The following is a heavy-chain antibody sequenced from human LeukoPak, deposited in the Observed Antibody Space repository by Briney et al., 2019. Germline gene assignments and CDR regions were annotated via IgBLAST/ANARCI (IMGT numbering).Heavy chain of an antibody. CDR2: ISSGGYTI. Sequence: PGGSLRLSCAASGFTFSSYEMNWVRQAPGKGLEWLSYISSGGYTIYYADSVKGRFTISRDNTKNSLYLQMNSLRAEDTAVYYCARDGHDYVDYVFDYWGQGTLVTVSS. D-gene: IGHD4-17*01. J-gene: IGHJ4*02. CDR3: ARDGHDYVDYVFDY. CDR1: GFTFSSYE. V-gene: IGHV3-48*03.